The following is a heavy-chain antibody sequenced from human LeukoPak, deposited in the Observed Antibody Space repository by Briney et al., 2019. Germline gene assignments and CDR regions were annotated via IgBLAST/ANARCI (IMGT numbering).Heavy chain of an antibody. CDR3: ARDDPKYYYYGMDV. D-gene: IGHD6-6*01. J-gene: IGHJ6*02. CDR1: GGSISSYY. CDR2: IYASGTT. Sequence: PSETLSLTCTVSGGSISSYYWSWIRQPAGKGLEWIGRIYASGTTNYNPSLKSRVTMSVDTSKNQFSLKLSSVTAADTAVYYCARDDPKYYYYGMDVWGQGTTVTVSS. V-gene: IGHV4-4*07.